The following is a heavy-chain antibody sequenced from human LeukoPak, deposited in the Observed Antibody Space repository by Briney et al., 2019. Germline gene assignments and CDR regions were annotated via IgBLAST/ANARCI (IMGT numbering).Heavy chain of an antibody. D-gene: IGHD2-15*01. V-gene: IGHV3-23*01. J-gene: IGHJ4*02. Sequence: GGSLRLSCAASGFTFSSYSMNWVRQAPGKGLEWVSAISGSGGSTYYADSVKGRFTISRDNSKNTLYLQMNSLRAEDTAVYYCARGSSIVVVVAALAYWGQGTLVTVSS. CDR2: ISGSGGST. CDR3: ARGSSIVVVVAALAY. CDR1: GFTFSSYS.